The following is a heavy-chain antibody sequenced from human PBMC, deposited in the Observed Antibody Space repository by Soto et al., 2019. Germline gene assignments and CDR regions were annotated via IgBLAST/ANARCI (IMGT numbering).Heavy chain of an antibody. CDR2: FYDGNT. D-gene: IGHD3-10*01. CDR3: ATTRGLAVGGSFDY. CDR1: DGSITRRSSY. J-gene: IGHJ4*02. Sequence: PSETLSLTCIVSDGSITRRSSYWAWIRQPPGKGLEWVGTFYDGNTYHNPSLRSRITIAVDTSKNQFSLKLNSVAAADTAFYYCATTRGLAVGGSFDYWGQGMLVTVSS. V-gene: IGHV4-39*01.